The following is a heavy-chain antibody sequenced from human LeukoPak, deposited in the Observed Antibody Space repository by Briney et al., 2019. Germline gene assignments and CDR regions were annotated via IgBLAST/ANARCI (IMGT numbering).Heavy chain of an antibody. CDR2: ISGSGGST. Sequence: PGGSLRLSCTASGFTFGDYAMSWVRQAPGKGLEWVSAISGSGGSTYYADSVKGRFTISRDNSKNTLYLQMNSLRAEDTAVYYCAKDRRGYTDYWGQGTLVTVSS. CDR3: AKDRRGYTDY. J-gene: IGHJ4*02. D-gene: IGHD5-12*01. V-gene: IGHV3-23*01. CDR1: GFTFGDYA.